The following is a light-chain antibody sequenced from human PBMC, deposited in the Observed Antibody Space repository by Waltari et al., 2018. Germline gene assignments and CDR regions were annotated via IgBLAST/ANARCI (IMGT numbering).Light chain of an antibody. V-gene: IGLV2-14*01. Sequence: QSALTQPASVSGSPGQSITISCSGRSNDVGYNYVPWYHQRPGNAPKLMIYEVKNRPSGVSSRFSGSRSANTASLTISGLQAEDEADYYCSSFTTSTSLLIFGGGTKVTVL. CDR2: EVK. CDR1: SNDVGYNY. J-gene: IGLJ2*01. CDR3: SSFTTSTSLLI.